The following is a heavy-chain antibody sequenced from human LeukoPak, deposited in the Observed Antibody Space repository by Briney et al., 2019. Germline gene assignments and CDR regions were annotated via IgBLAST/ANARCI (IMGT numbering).Heavy chain of an antibody. V-gene: IGHV3-21*01. CDR2: ISSSSSYI. CDR3: ARSSIVGADIDY. D-gene: IGHD1-26*01. CDR1: GFTFSSYS. J-gene: IGHJ4*02. Sequence: GGSLRLSCAASGFTFSSYSMNWVRQAPGKGLEWVSSISSSSSYIYYAASVKGRFTISRDNAKNSLYLQMNSLRAEDTAVYYCARSSIVGADIDYWGQGTLVTVSS.